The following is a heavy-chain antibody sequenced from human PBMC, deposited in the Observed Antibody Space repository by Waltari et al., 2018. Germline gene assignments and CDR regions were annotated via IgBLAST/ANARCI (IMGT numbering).Heavy chain of an antibody. CDR3: AREYCGGECRLFDY. CDR1: RDAITEHY. CDR2: FNPNGGAT. D-gene: IGHD2-21*01. V-gene: IGHV1-2*02. J-gene: IGHJ4*02. Sequence: LLVQSGTEVMKPGASVKVSCKISRDAITEHYIHWVRQAPGQGLEWLGWFNPNGGATNYAQTFRGTITVTWDTSLITSYMEISGLRSADTATYFCAREYCGGECRLFDYWGQGTRVIVSS.